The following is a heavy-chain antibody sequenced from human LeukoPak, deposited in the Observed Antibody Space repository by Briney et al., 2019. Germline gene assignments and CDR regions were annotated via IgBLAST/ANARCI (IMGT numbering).Heavy chain of an antibody. Sequence: GGSLRLSCAASGFTFDDYGMSWVRQAPGKGLEWVSGINWNGGSTGYADSVKGRFTISRDNAKNSLCLQMNSLRAEDTALYYCARVRVVVVVPAAIRIPYYMDVWGKGTTVTVSS. CDR3: ARVRVVVVVPAAIRIPYYMDV. D-gene: IGHD2-2*02. V-gene: IGHV3-20*04. J-gene: IGHJ6*03. CDR2: INWNGGST. CDR1: GFTFDDYG.